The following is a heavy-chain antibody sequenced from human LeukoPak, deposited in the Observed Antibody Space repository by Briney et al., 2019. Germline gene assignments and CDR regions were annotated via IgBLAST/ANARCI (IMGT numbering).Heavy chain of an antibody. CDR2: INPISGGT. D-gene: IGHD1-14*01. Sequence: ASVKVSCKASGYTFTGYYMHWVRQAPGQGLEWMGWINPISGGTNYAQQFQGRVTMTRDTSISTAYMELSRLGSDDTAVYYFAQGVTFIDYWGQGTLVTVSS. CDR1: GYTFTGYY. V-gene: IGHV1-2*02. J-gene: IGHJ4*02. CDR3: AQGVTFIDY.